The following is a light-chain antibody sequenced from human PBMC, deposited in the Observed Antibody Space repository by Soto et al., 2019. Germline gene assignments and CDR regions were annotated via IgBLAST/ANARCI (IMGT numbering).Light chain of an antibody. V-gene: IGLV1-44*01. Sequence: QSALTQPPSASGTPGQRVTISCSGSSSNIGSNTVNWYQQVPGTAPKLLIYSNNQRPSGVPDRFSGSKSGTSASLAISGLQSDDEADYYCAAWDDSLNGHVVFGGGTKLTVL. CDR2: SNN. J-gene: IGLJ2*01. CDR3: AAWDDSLNGHVV. CDR1: SSNIGSNT.